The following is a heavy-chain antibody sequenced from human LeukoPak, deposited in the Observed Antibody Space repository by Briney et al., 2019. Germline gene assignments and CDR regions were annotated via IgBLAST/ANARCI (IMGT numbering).Heavy chain of an antibody. CDR1: GSTFSIHW. CDR3: ARGAGRQQLEQNY. V-gene: IGHV3-7*01. Sequence: PGGSLRLSCVASGSTFSIHWMSWVRQAPGRGPEWLAIIKEDGSVIWDVVSVRGRFTISRDNAKNSLYLQMNSLRAEDTAVYYCARGAGRQQLEQNYWGQGNLVTVSS. D-gene: IGHD6-13*01. J-gene: IGHJ4*02. CDR2: IKEDGSVI.